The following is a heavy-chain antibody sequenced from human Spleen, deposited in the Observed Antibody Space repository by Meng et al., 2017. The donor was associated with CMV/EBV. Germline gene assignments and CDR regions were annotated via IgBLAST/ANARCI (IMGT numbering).Heavy chain of an antibody. CDR3: ARDSEMAPTLDY. CDR2: VSGDNGDT. J-gene: IGHJ4*02. D-gene: IGHD5-24*01. V-gene: IGHV1-18*01. CDR1: GYTFISYG. Sequence: SCKASGYTFISYGISWVRQAPGQGLEWMGWVSGDNGDTNYAQKFQGRVTMTRDTSTSTVYMELSSLRSEDTAVYYCARDSEMAPTLDYWGQGTLVTVSS.